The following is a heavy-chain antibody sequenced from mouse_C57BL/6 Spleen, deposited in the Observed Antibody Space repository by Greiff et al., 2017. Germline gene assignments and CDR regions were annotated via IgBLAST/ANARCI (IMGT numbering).Heavy chain of an antibody. CDR3: ASGGEYGAMDY. Sequence: QVQLQQSGAELAKPGASVKMSCKASGYTFTSYWMHWVKQRPGQGLEWIGYINPSTGYTEYNQKFKDKATLTADKSSSTAYMQLSSLTSEDSAVYDCASGGEYGAMDYWGQGTSVTVSS. V-gene: IGHV1-7*01. J-gene: IGHJ4*01. CDR2: INPSTGYT. D-gene: IGHD1-1*02. CDR1: GYTFTSYW.